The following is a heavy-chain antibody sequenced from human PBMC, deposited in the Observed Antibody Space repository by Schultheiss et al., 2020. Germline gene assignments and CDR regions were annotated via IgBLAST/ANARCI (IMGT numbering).Heavy chain of an antibody. D-gene: IGHD3-10*01. V-gene: IGHV4-30-2*01. CDR2: IYHSGST. J-gene: IGHJ3*02. CDR3: ARGGGDLGAFDI. CDR1: GGSISSSSYY. Sequence: SETLSLTCTVSGGSISSSSYYWGWIRQPPGKGLEWIGYIYHSGSTYYNPSLKSRVTISVDRSKNQFSLKLSSVTAADTAVYYCARGGGDLGAFDIWGQGTMVTVSS.